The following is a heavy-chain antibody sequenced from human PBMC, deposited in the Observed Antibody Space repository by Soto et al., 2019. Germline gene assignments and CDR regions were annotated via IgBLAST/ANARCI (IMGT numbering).Heavy chain of an antibody. CDR3: ARDTRSHYYYYGMDV. CDR2: IYYSGST. J-gene: IGHJ6*02. Sequence: SETLSLTCTVSGGSISSGGYYWSWIRQHPGKGLEWIGYIYYSGSTYYNPSLKSRVTISVDTSKNQFSLKLSSVTAADTAVYHCARDTRSHYYYYGMDVRGQGTTVTVSS. CDR1: GGSISSGGYY. V-gene: IGHV4-31*03. D-gene: IGHD3-10*01.